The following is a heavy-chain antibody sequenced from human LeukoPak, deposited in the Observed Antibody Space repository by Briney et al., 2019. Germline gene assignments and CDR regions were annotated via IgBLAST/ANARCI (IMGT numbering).Heavy chain of an antibody. CDR1: GYTLTELS. Sequence: ASVNVSCKVSGYTLTELSMHWVRQAPGKGLEWMGGFDPEDGETIYAQKFQGRVTMTEDTSTDTAYMELSSLRSEDTAVYYCATVLLWFGESSIGPWDYWGQGTLVTVSS. CDR2: FDPEDGET. D-gene: IGHD3-10*01. V-gene: IGHV1-24*01. CDR3: ATVLLWFGESSIGPWDY. J-gene: IGHJ4*02.